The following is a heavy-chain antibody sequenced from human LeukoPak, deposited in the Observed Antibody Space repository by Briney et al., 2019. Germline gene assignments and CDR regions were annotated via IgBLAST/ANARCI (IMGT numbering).Heavy chain of an antibody. J-gene: IGHJ4*02. CDR1: GFTFSSYG. CDR2: ISYGGSNK. D-gene: IGHD3-10*01. CDR3: AKGVGWFGESHFDY. V-gene: IGHV3-30*18. Sequence: PGGSLRLSCAASGFTFSSYGMHWVRQAPGKGLEWVAVISYGGSNKYYADSVKGRFTISRDNSKNTLYLQMNSLRAEDTAVYYCAKGVGWFGESHFDYWGQGTLVTVSS.